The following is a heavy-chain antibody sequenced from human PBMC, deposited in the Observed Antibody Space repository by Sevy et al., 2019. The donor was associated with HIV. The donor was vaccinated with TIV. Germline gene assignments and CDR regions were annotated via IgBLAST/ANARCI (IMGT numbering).Heavy chain of an antibody. D-gene: IGHD2-8*02. CDR1: GFTFSNHG. Sequence: GGSLRLSCAASGFTFSNHGMHWVRQAPGKGLEWVAFIRYDGGNEYYGDSVKGRFTISRDNSKDTLYLQMNSLRPKDTAVYFCAKDRKVLLVVYAIPFDVFDIWGHGTMVTVSS. CDR2: IRYDGGNE. V-gene: IGHV3-30*02. CDR3: AKDRKVLLVVYAIPFDVFDI. J-gene: IGHJ3*02.